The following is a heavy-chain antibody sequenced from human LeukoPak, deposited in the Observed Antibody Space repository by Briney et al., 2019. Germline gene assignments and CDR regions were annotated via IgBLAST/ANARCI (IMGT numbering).Heavy chain of an antibody. D-gene: IGHD1-26*01. V-gene: IGHV4-38-2*02. CDR1: GYSISSGYY. J-gene: IGHJ4*02. CDR3: ARGSGSYYRGLDY. Sequence: PSETLSLTCTVSGYSISSGYYWGWIRQPPGKGLEWMGSIYHSVSTYYNPSLKSRATISVDTSKNHFSLKLTSVTAADTAVYYCARGSGSYYRGLDYWGQGTLVTVSS. CDR2: IYHSVST.